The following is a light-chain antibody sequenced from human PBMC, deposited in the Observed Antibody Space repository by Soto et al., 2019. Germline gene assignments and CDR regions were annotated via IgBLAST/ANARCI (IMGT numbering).Light chain of an antibody. CDR3: QQLNAYPLT. J-gene: IGKJ4*01. V-gene: IGKV1-9*01. Sequence: DIQLTQSPSFLSASVGDRVTITCRASQGISSYLAWYQQKPGKAPKLLISAASTLQRGVPSRFRGSGSGTQFTLTISSLQPEDFATYYCQQLNAYPLTFGGGTKVDIK. CDR1: QGISSY. CDR2: AAS.